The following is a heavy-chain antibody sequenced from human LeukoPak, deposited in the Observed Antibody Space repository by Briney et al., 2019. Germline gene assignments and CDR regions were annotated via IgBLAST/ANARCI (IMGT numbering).Heavy chain of an antibody. CDR1: GYTFTSYY. J-gene: IGHJ3*02. V-gene: IGHV1-46*01. Sequence: GASVKVSCKASGYTFTSYYMHWVRQAPGQGLEWMGIINPSGGSTSYAQKFQGRVTMTRDTSTSTVYMELSSLRSEDTAVYYCARGVYSNYGIRGAFDIWGQGTMVTVSS. D-gene: IGHD4-11*01. CDR3: ARGVYSNYGIRGAFDI. CDR2: INPSGGST.